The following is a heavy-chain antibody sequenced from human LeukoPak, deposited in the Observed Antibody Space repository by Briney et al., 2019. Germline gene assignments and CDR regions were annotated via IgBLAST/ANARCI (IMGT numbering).Heavy chain of an antibody. CDR2: INPNSSGT. J-gene: IGHJ4*02. CDR3: ARGSVVVTALFNY. Sequence: EASVKVSCKASGYTFTGYYMHWVRQAPGQGLEWMGWINPNSSGTNYAQNFQGRVTMTRDTSISTAYMELSRLRSDDTAVYYCARGSVVVTALFNYWGQGTLVTVSS. V-gene: IGHV1-2*02. D-gene: IGHD2-21*02. CDR1: GYTFTGYY.